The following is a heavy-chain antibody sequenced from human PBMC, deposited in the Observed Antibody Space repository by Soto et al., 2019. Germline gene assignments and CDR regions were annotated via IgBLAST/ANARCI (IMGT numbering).Heavy chain of an antibody. CDR2: IKSKTDGGTT. CDR3: TTELGYCSGGSCYQFDY. CDR1: GFTFSNAW. J-gene: IGHJ4*02. D-gene: IGHD2-15*01. Sequence: GGSLRLSCAASGFTFSNAWMSWVRQAPGKGLEWVGRIKSKTDGGTTDYAAPVKGRFTISRDDSKNTLYLQMNSLKTEDTAVYYCTTELGYCSGGSCYQFDYWGQGTLVTVSS. V-gene: IGHV3-15*01.